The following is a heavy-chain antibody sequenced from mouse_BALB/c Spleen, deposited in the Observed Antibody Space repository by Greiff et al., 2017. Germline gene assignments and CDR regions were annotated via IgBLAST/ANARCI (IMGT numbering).Heavy chain of an antibody. J-gene: IGHJ4*01. CDR2: IDPSDSYT. CDR3: ARGPVVATDYAMDY. D-gene: IGHD1-1*01. Sequence: QVQLQQPGAELVKPGASVKLSCKASGYTFTSYWMHWVKQRPGQGLEWIGEIDPSDSYTNYNQKFKGKATLTVDKSSSTAYMQLSSLTSEDSAVYYCARGPVVATDYAMDYWGQGTSVTVSS. CDR1: GYTFTSYW. V-gene: IGHV1-69*02.